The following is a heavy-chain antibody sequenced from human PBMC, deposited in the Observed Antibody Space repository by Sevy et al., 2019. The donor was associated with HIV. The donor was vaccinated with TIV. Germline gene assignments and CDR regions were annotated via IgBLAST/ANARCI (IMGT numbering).Heavy chain of an antibody. CDR3: ATAPGYYDSSPFDY. J-gene: IGHJ4*02. D-gene: IGHD3-22*01. CDR1: GFTFSNAW. V-gene: IGHV3-15*01. Sequence: GGSLRLSCAVSGFTFSNAWMNWVRQAPGTGLQWVGLIKSKIDGETIDYAAPVKGRFTISRDDSKNTVYLQMNSLKTEDTAVYYCATAPGYYDSSPFDYWGPGTLVTVSS. CDR2: IKSKIDGETI.